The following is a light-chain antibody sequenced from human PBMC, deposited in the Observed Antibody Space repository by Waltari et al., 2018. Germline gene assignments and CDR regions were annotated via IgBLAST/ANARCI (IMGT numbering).Light chain of an antibody. CDR1: QSISSW. Sequence: DIQMSQSPSTLSASVGDRVTITCRASQSISSWLALYQQKPGKAPKLLIYKASSLQSGVPSRFGGSGSGTEFTLTISSLQPDDFATYYCQHYNLHSETFGQGTKLEIK. CDR2: KAS. CDR3: QHYNLHSET. J-gene: IGKJ2*01. V-gene: IGKV1-5*03.